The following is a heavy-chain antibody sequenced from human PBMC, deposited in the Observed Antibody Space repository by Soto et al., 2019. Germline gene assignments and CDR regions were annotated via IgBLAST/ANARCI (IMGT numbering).Heavy chain of an antibody. CDR3: ARMVIMTLDS. D-gene: IGHD2-2*03. Sequence: QVPLVESGGGLVKPGGSLTLSCVASGFTFNEYYLGWIRQAPGKGPGWVAFISSTVNYTIEADSVKGRFTISRDNARKSLYLRMNSLRVEDTAVYYCARMVIMTLDSWGQGTLVTVSP. CDR1: GFTFNEYY. V-gene: IGHV3-11*06. CDR2: ISSTVNYT. J-gene: IGHJ5*02.